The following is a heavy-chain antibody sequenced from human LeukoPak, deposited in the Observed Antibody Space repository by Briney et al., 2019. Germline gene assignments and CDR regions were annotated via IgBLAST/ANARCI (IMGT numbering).Heavy chain of an antibody. Sequence: ASVKVSCKASGYIFSSYDINWVRQATGQGLEWMGWMNPNSGNTAYAQKFQGRVTMSRDTSISTACMELSSLRSEDTAVYYCARLPKYSRPLDYWGQGTLVTVSS. CDR3: ARLPKYSRPLDY. J-gene: IGHJ4*02. CDR1: GYIFSSYD. D-gene: IGHD6-6*01. V-gene: IGHV1-8*02. CDR2: MNPNSGNT.